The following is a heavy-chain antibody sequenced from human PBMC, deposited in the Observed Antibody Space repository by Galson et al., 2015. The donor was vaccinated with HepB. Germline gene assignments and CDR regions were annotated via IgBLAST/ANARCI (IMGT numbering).Heavy chain of an antibody. J-gene: IGHJ4*02. CDR1: GASISSNSYY. Sequence: TLSLTCTVSGASISSNSYYWGWIRQPPGKGLEWIGNIDHSGSTYYNPSLKSRVTISLDTSKNHLSLKLNSVTAADTAVYYCARRIAVAGDPFDYWGQGTLVTVSS. V-gene: IGHV4-39*02. CDR3: ARRIAVAGDPFDY. CDR2: IDHSGST. D-gene: IGHD6-19*01.